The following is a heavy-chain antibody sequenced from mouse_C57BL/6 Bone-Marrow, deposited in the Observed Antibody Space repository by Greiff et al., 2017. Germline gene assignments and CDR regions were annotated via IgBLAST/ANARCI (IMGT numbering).Heavy chain of an antibody. Sequence: VHVKQSGAELVKPGASVKLSCTASGFNIKDYYMHWVKQRTEQGLEWIGRIDPEDGETKYAPKFQGKATITADTSSTTAYLQLSSLTSEDTAVYYCATAAQATADYWGQGTTLTVAA. CDR3: ATAAQATADY. J-gene: IGHJ2*01. CDR2: IDPEDGET. V-gene: IGHV14-2*01. CDR1: GFNIKDYY. D-gene: IGHD3-2*02.